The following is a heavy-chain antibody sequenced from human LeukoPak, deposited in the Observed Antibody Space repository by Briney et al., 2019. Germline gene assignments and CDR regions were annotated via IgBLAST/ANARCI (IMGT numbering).Heavy chain of an antibody. V-gene: IGHV1-69*04. CDR2: IIPILGIA. J-gene: IGHJ5*02. CDR1: GGTFSSYA. D-gene: IGHD3-10*01. CDR3: ARVYGSGGVPNWFDP. Sequence: ASVKVSCKASGGTFSSYAISWVRQAPGQGLEWMGRIIPILGIANYAQKFQGRVTITADKSTSTAYMELSSLRSEDTAVYYCARVYGSGGVPNWFDPWGQGTLVTVSS.